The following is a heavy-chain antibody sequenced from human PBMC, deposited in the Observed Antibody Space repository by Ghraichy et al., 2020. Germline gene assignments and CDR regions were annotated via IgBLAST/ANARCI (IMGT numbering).Heavy chain of an antibody. V-gene: IGHV4-34*01. CDR1: GGSFSGYY. CDR3: ARRIDY. J-gene: IGHJ4*02. CDR2: INHSGST. Sequence: SETLSLTCAVYGGSFSGYYWSWIRQSPGKGLEWIGEINHSGSTNYNPSLKSRVTISVDTSKNQFSLKLRSVTAADTAVYYCARRIDYWGQGTLVTVSS.